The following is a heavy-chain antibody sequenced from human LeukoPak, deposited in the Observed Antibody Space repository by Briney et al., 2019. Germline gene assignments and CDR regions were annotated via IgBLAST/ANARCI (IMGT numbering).Heavy chain of an antibody. CDR3: ARGKTSQNIVTRKTYSWFDP. CDR1: GFTFSDYW. CDR2: IKKDGSEK. V-gene: IGHV3-7*01. J-gene: IGHJ5*02. Sequence: GGSLRLSCAASGFTFSDYWMSWLRQAPGKGLEWVANIKKDGSEKSYVDSVKGRFTISRDNAKNSLYLQMKSLRAEETAVYYCARGKTSQNIVTRKTYSWFDPGGQGTLVTVSS. D-gene: IGHD2/OR15-2a*01.